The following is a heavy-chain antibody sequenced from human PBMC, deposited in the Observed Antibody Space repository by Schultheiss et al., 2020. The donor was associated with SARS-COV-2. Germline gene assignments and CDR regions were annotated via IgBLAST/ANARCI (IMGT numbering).Heavy chain of an antibody. Sequence: SQTLSLTCPVSGGSISSSSYYWGWIRQPPGKGLEWIGSIYYSGSTYYNPSLKSRVTMSVDTSKNQFSLKLSSVTAADTAVYYCAREVKRGRYYYYGMDVWGQGTTVTVSS. CDR3: AREVKRGRYYYYGMDV. J-gene: IGHJ6*02. CDR2: IYYSGST. V-gene: IGHV4-39*07. CDR1: GGSISSSSYY. D-gene: IGHD2-21*01.